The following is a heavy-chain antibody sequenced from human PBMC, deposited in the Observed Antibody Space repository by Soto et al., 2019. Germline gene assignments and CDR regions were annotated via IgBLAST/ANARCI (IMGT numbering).Heavy chain of an antibody. CDR3: APHVSCSGGSCQYDAFAI. CDR1: GFTVSSHA. J-gene: IGHJ3*02. Sequence: EVQVLESGGGLVQPGGSLRLSCEGSGFTVSSHAMTWIRQAPGKGPEWVSTITADGGTYYADSVKGRFAMSRDTSASTLYFQLTSLGAEDTAAYYCAPHVSCSGGSCQYDAFAIRGQGTMVTVSS. V-gene: IGHV3-23*01. CDR2: ITADGGT. D-gene: IGHD2-15*01.